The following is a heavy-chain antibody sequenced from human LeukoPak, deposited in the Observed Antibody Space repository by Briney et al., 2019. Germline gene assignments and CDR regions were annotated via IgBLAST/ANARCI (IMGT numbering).Heavy chain of an antibody. V-gene: IGHV1-69*13. Sequence: EASVKVSCKASGGTFSSYAISWVRQAPGQGLEWMGGIIPIFGTANYAQKFQGRVTITADESTSTAYMELSSLRSEDTAVYYCARASYSYDINGWVPFDYWGQGTLVTVSS. CDR1: GGTFSSYA. J-gene: IGHJ4*02. CDR3: ARASYSYDINGWVPFDY. CDR2: IIPIFGTA. D-gene: IGHD3-22*01.